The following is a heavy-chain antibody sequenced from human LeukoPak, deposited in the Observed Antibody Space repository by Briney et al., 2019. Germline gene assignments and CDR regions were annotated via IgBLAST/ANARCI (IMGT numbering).Heavy chain of an antibody. CDR3: ARETSQKGAHYMDV. J-gene: IGHJ6*03. V-gene: IGHV4-4*07. CDR2: INISGNT. CDR1: GDSITSYY. Sequence: SETLSLTCTVSGDSITSYYWSWIRQPAGKGLEWIGRINISGNTNYNPSLKSRVTMSLDTSKNQISLKLSSVTAADTAVYYCARETSQKGAHYMDVWGKGTTVTISS. D-gene: IGHD3-16*01.